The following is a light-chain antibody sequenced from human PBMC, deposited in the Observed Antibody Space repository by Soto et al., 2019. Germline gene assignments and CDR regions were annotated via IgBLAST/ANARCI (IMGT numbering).Light chain of an antibody. V-gene: IGKV1-39*01. CDR2: AAS. J-gene: IGKJ5*01. CDR1: QSISSY. CDR3: QQSYSTPIT. Sequence: IRMTQSPSSLSASVLDRFAITCRASQSISSYLNWYQQKPGKAPKLLIYAASSLQSGVPSRFSGSGSGTDFTLTISSLQPEDFATYYCQQSYSTPITFGQGTRLEI.